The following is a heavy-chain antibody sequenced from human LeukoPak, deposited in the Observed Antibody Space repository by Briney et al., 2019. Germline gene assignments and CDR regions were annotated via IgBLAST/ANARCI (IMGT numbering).Heavy chain of an antibody. CDR3: AREDIVVVPAAPPIKFFDY. CDR2: IYYSGST. D-gene: IGHD2-2*01. J-gene: IGHJ4*02. Sequence: PSQTLSLTCTGTRWSISSGDYYWSWIRQPPGKGLEWIGYIYYSGSTYYNPSLKSRVTISVDTSKNQFSLKLSSVTAADTAVYYCAREDIVVVPAAPPIKFFDYWGQGTLVTVS. V-gene: IGHV4-30-4*08. CDR1: RWSISSGDYY.